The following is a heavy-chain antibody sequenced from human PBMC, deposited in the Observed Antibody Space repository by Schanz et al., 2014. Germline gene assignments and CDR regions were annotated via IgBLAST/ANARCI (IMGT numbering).Heavy chain of an antibody. Sequence: QVQLVQSGAEAKKPGASVKVSCKASGYTFTTYYMLWVRQAPGQGLEWMGWINPNTGGTNFAQKFQGWVTVTRDTSISTVYMELSRVTYEDAAVYYCARDDRAYYYGMDVWGQGTTVTVSS. D-gene: IGHD3-22*01. J-gene: IGHJ6*02. CDR2: INPNTGGT. CDR1: GYTFTTYY. V-gene: IGHV1-2*04. CDR3: ARDDRAYYYGMDV.